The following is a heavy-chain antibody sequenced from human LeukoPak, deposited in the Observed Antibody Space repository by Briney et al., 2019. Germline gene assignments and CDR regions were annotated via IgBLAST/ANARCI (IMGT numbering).Heavy chain of an antibody. CDR1: GFTVSSNE. J-gene: IGHJ4*02. CDR3: AKDSGSGSFRPFSAGDY. Sequence: PGGSLRLSCAASGFTVSSNEMSWVRQAPGKGLEWVSGISWNSGSIGYADSVKGRFTISSDNAKNSLYLQMNSLRAEDTALYYCAKDSGSGSFRPFSAGDYWGQGTLVTVSS. CDR2: ISWNSGSI. V-gene: IGHV3-9*01. D-gene: IGHD3-10*01.